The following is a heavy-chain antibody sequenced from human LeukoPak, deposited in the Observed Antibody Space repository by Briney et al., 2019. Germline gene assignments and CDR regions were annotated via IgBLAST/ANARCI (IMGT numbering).Heavy chain of an antibody. J-gene: IGHJ6*03. CDR3: LYSSSWYHYYYYMDV. D-gene: IGHD6-13*01. CDR2: INSDGTTT. V-gene: IGHV3-74*01. Sequence: GGSLRLSCAASGFTFSSYWMHWVRQAPGKGLVWVSRINSDGTTTNYADSVKGRFTISRDNAKNTLYLQMNSLRAEDTAVYYCLYSSSWYHYYYYMDVWGKGTTVTVSS. CDR1: GFTFSSYW.